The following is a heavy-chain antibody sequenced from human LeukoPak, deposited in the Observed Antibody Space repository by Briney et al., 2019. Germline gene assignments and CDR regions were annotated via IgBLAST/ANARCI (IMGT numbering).Heavy chain of an antibody. V-gene: IGHV4-39*07. J-gene: IGHJ4*02. Sequence: PSETLSLTCTVSGGSISSSSYYWSWIRQPPGTGLEWIGEINHSGSTNYNPSLKSRVTISVDTSKNQFSLKLSSVTAADTAVYYCARGIYYYGSGSYYKYWGQGTLVTVSS. CDR2: INHSGST. D-gene: IGHD3-10*01. CDR1: GGSISSSSYY. CDR3: ARGIYYYGSGSYYKY.